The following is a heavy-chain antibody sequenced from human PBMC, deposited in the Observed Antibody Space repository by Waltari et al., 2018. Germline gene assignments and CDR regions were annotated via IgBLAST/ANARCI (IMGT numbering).Heavy chain of an antibody. CDR2: IKQDGSEK. J-gene: IGHJ4*02. V-gene: IGHV3-7*03. Sequence: EVQLVESGGGLVQPGGSLRLSCAASGFTFSSYWMSWVRQAPGEGLEWVANIKQDGSEKSNVDSVKGRFTLSRDNAKNSLYLQMNSLRAEDTAVYYCAREKSSVAGPEFWGQGTLVTVSS. D-gene: IGHD6-19*01. CDR1: GFTFSSYW. CDR3: AREKSSVAGPEF.